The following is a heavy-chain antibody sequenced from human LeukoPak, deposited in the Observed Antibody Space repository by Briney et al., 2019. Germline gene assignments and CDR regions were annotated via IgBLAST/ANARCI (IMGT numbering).Heavy chain of an antibody. CDR3: ARDREYSLNWFDP. Sequence: ASVKVSCKASRYTFTGYYMHWVRQAPGQGLEWMGWINPNSGVTDYAQNFQGRVTMTRDTSISTAYMELSRLRSDDTAVYYCARDREYSLNWFDPWGQGTLVTVSS. D-gene: IGHD6-6*01. V-gene: IGHV1-2*02. CDR1: RYTFTGYY. J-gene: IGHJ5*02. CDR2: INPNSGVT.